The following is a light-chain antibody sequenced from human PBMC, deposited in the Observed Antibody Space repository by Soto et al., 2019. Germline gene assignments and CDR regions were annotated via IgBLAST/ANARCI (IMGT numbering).Light chain of an antibody. V-gene: IGKV1-33*01. Sequence: DIQMTQSPSSLSASVGDRVTITCQASQDISNYLNWYQQKPGKAPNLLIYDASNLETGVPSRFSGSGYGTHVAFTIIGLQPEDIATYYCKQYDNLPPMWTLGQRTKVDIK. CDR3: KQYDNLPPMWT. CDR1: QDISNY. CDR2: DAS. J-gene: IGKJ1*01.